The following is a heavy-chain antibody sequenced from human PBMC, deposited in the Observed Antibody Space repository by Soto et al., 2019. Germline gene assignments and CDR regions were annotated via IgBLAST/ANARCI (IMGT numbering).Heavy chain of an antibody. CDR3: AKIEYASSWYYYGMDV. V-gene: IGHV3-23*01. J-gene: IGHJ6*02. Sequence: EVQLLESGGGLVQPGGSLRLSCAASGFTFSSYAMSWVRQAPGKGLEWVSVISGSGGSTYYADSVKGRFTIYRDNSKNTWYVQMNSLRAEDTAVYYCAKIEYASSWYYYGMDVWGQGTTVTVSS. D-gene: IGHD6-13*01. CDR2: ISGSGGST. CDR1: GFTFSSYA.